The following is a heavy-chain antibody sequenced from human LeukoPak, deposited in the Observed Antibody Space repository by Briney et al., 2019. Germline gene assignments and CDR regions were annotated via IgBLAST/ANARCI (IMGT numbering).Heavy chain of an antibody. D-gene: IGHD1-26*01. CDR1: GGSISSYH. Sequence: PSETLSLTCTVSGGSISSYHWSWVRQPPGKGLEWIGYIYYSGSTNYNPSLKSRVTISVDKSKNQFSLKLSSVTAADTAVYFCARVMGATSSVFDFWGQGTLVTVSS. V-gene: IGHV4-59*01. CDR3: ARVMGATSSVFDF. J-gene: IGHJ4*02. CDR2: IYYSGST.